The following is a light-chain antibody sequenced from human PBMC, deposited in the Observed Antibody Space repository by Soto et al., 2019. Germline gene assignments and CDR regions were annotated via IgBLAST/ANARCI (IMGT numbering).Light chain of an antibody. CDR1: QSVGDN. V-gene: IGKV3-11*01. CDR3: QQHANWPLT. J-gene: IGKJ4*01. CDR2: EAS. Sequence: EIVLTQSPATLSLSPGERGTLSCRASQSVGDNLAWYQQKRGQAPGLLIYEASTRATGIPARFSGSGSGTDFTLTISSLEPEDFAVYYCQQHANWPLTFSAGTKVEIK.